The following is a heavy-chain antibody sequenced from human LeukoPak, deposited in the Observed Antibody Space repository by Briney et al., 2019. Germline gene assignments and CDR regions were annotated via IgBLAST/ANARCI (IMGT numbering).Heavy chain of an antibody. V-gene: IGHV4-4*02. J-gene: IGHJ4*02. CDR1: GGSISSSNW. D-gene: IGHD5-18*01. CDR2: VYHSGST. CDR3: ARRGYSYGYGGPYYFDY. Sequence: SGTLSLTCAVSGGSISSSNWWSWVRQPPGKGLEWIGEVYHSGSTNYNPSLKSRVTISVDTSKNQFSLKLSSVTAADTAVYYCARRGYSYGYGGPYYFDYWGQGTLVTVSS.